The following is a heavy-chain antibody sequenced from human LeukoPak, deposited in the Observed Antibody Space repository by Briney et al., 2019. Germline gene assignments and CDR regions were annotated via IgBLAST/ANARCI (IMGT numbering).Heavy chain of an antibody. CDR3: ARGDDYGDYWGLY. CDR1: GYTFTSYY. D-gene: IGHD4-17*01. CDR2: ISTYNSNT. Sequence: GASVKVSCKASGYTFTSYYIHWVRQAPGQGLEWMGWISTYNSNTNYAQKLQGRVTMTTDTSTSTAYMELRSLISDDAAVYYCARGDDYGDYWGLYWGRGTLVTVSS. V-gene: IGHV1-18*04. J-gene: IGHJ4*02.